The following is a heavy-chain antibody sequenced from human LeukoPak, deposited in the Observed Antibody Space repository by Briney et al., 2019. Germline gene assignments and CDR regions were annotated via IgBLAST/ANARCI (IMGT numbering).Heavy chain of an antibody. CDR3: ARGQGHCSGGTCYSKWVDY. CDR1: GVPISNYF. J-gene: IGHJ4*02. CDR2: IYTSGTT. D-gene: IGHD2-15*01. Sequence: SETLSLTCTVSGVPISNYFWSWIRQPAGKGLEWIGRIYTSGTTNYNPSLKSRVTMSVDTSKNQFSLRLRSVTAADTAVYYCARGQGHCSGGTCYSKWVDYWGQGTLVTVSS. V-gene: IGHV4-4*07.